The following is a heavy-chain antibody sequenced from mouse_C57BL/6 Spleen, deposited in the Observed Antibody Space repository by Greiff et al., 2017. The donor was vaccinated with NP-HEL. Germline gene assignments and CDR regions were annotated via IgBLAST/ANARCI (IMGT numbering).Heavy chain of an antibody. CDR1: GFTFSDYG. CDR3: ARTLLPRAMDY. Sequence: EVKLVESGGGLVKPGGSLKLSCAASGFTFSDYGMHWVRQAPEKGLEWVAYISSGSSTIYYADTVKGRFTISRDNAKNTLFLQMTSLRSEDTAMYYCARTLLPRAMDYWGQGTSVTVSS. D-gene: IGHD1-1*01. J-gene: IGHJ4*01. CDR2: ISSGSSTI. V-gene: IGHV5-17*01.